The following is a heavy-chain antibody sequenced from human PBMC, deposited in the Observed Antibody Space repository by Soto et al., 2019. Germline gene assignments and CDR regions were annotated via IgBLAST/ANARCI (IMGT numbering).Heavy chain of an antibody. D-gene: IGHD6-19*01. Sequence: SVKVSRKASGFTFTSSAVQLVRQARGQHTEWIGXIVVXXXNXNXAXKXXXXVTITRDMSTSTAYMELSSLRSEDTAVYYCAVHKWLVQPPDAFDIWGQGTMVTVSS. CDR3: AVHKWLVQPPDAFDI. CDR2: IVVXXXNX. CDR1: GFTFTSSA. V-gene: IGHV1-58*01. J-gene: IGHJ3*02.